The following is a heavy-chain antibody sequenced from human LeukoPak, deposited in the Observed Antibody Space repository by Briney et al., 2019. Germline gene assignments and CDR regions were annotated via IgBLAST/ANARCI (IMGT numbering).Heavy chain of an antibody. D-gene: IGHD4-17*01. CDR3: ARGSAYGDYVSSCLGY. Sequence: ASVKVSCKASGYTFTSYYMHWVRQAPGQGLEWMGIINPSGGSTSYAQKFQGRVTMTRDMSTSTVHMELSSLRSEDTAVYYCARGSAYGDYVSSCLGYWGQGTLVAVSS. CDR1: GYTFTSYY. V-gene: IGHV1-46*01. J-gene: IGHJ4*02. CDR2: INPSGGST.